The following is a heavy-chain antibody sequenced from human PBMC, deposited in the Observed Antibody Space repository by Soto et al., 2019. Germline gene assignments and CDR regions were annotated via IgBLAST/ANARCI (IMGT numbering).Heavy chain of an antibody. V-gene: IGHV1-8*01. Sequence: ASVKVSCKASGYTFTSYDINWVRQATGQGLEWMGWMNPNSGNTGYAQKFQGRVTMTRNTSISTAYMELSSLRSEDTAVYYCARGGVAAAGTGYWGQGTLVTVSS. D-gene: IGHD6-13*01. J-gene: IGHJ4*02. CDR3: ARGGVAAAGTGY. CDR2: MNPNSGNT. CDR1: GYTFTSYD.